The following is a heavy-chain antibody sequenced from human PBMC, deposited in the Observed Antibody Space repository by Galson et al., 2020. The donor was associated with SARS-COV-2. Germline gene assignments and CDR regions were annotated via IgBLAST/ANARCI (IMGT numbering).Heavy chain of an antibody. V-gene: IGHV1-2*02. J-gene: IGHJ3*02. D-gene: IGHD2-15*01. CDR2: ININSGGT. CDR1: GYTFTGYY. Sequence: ASVKVSCKASGYTFTGYYIHWVRQAPGQGLEWMGWININSGGTKSAQKFQGRVTMTRDTSISTAYMELTSLRSDDTAVYYCAREWRPWSHPHDAFDIWGQGTMVTVSS. CDR3: AREWRPWSHPHDAFDI.